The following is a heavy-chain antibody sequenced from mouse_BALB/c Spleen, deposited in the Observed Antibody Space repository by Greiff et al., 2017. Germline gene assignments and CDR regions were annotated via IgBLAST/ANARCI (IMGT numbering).Heavy chain of an antibody. Sequence: LVKTGASVKISCKASGYSFTGYYMHWVKQSHGKSLEWIGYISCYNGATSYNQKFKGKATFTVDTSSSTAYMQFNSLTSEDSAVYYCARYDYVGLYAMDYWGQGTSVTVPS. CDR2: ISCYNGAT. CDR1: GYSFTGYY. CDR3: ARYDYVGLYAMDY. V-gene: IGHV1S34*01. J-gene: IGHJ4*01. D-gene: IGHD2-4*01.